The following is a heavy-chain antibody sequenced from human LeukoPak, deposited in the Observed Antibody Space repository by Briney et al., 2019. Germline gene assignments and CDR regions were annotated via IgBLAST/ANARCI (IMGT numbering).Heavy chain of an antibody. CDR1: GFTFSSYA. CDR3: AKDHDYGDYFQH. CDR2: ISGSGGST. D-gene: IGHD4-17*01. Sequence: GGSLRLSCAASGFTFSSYAMSWVRQAPGKGLEWVSAISGSGGSTYYADSVKGRFTISRDNSKNTLYLQMNSLRAEATAVYYCAKDHDYGDYFQHWGQGTLVTVSS. J-gene: IGHJ1*01. V-gene: IGHV3-23*01.